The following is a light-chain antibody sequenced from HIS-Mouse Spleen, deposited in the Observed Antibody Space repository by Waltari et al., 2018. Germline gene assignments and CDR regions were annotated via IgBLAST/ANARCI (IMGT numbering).Light chain of an antibody. V-gene: IGKV1-9*01. Sequence: DIQLTQSPSFLSASVGDRVTITCRASQGISSYLAWYQQKPGKAPKLLIYAASTLQSDVPSRFGGSGSGTEFTLTISSLQPEDFATYYCQQLNSYPPTFGQGTKVEIK. CDR2: AAS. CDR1: QGISSY. CDR3: QQLNSYPPT. J-gene: IGKJ1*01.